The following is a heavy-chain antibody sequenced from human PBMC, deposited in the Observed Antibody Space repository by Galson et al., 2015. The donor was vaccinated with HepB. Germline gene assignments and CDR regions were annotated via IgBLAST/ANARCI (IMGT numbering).Heavy chain of an antibody. J-gene: IGHJ3*02. V-gene: IGHV4-39*01. D-gene: IGHD3-9*01. CDR2: IYYSGST. Sequence: TLSLTCTVSGGSISSSSYYWGWIRQPPGKGLEWIGSIYYSGSTYYNPSLKSRVTISVDTAKNQFSLKLSSVTAADTAVYYCADATGDAFDIWGQGTMVTVSS. CDR1: GGSISSSSYY. CDR3: ADATGDAFDI.